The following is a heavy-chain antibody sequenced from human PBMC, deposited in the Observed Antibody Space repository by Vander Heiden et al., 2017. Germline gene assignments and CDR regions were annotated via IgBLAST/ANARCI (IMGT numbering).Heavy chain of an antibody. D-gene: IGHD3-10*01. CDR2: ISWNSGSI. V-gene: IGHV3-9*01. J-gene: IGHJ3*02. Sequence: EVQLVESGGGLVQPGRSLRLSCAASGFTFDDYAMRWVRQAPGKGLEWVSGISWNSGSIGYADSVKGRFTISRDNAKNSLYLQMNSLRAEDTALYYCAKDMGPQFTMVRGRIGAFDIWGQGTMVTVSS. CDR3: AKDMGPQFTMVRGRIGAFDI. CDR1: GFTFDDYA.